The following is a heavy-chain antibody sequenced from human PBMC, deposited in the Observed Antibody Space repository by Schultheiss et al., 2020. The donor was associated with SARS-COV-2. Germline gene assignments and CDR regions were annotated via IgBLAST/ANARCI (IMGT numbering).Heavy chain of an antibody. CDR2: IYTSGST. CDR3: ARWDGYIPFDY. Sequence: GSLRLSCTVSGGSISSYYWSWIRQPAGKGLEWIGRIYTSGSTNYNPSLKSRVTISVDTSKNQFSLKLSSVTAADTAVYYCARWDGYIPFDYWGQGTLVTVSS. D-gene: IGHD5-24*01. J-gene: IGHJ4*02. V-gene: IGHV4-4*07. CDR1: GGSISSYY.